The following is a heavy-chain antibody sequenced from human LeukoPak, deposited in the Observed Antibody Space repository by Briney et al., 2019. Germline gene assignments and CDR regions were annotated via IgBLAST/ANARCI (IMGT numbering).Heavy chain of an antibody. J-gene: IGHJ4*02. Sequence: GGSLRLSCAASGFTFSSYSMNWVRQAPGKGLEWVSSITSSSSYIYYAESVKGRFTISRDNAKNSLYLQMNSLRAEDTAVYYCARDPYSGYFDYWGQGTLVTVSS. CDR2: ITSSSSYI. V-gene: IGHV3-21*01. D-gene: IGHD6-13*01. CDR3: ARDPYSGYFDY. CDR1: GFTFSSYS.